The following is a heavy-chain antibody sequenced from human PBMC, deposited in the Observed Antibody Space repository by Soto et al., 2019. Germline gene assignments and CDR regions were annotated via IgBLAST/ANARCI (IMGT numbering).Heavy chain of an antibody. Sequence: GGSLRLSCAASGFTFIDYYMSWILQAPWKGLEWVSYISSSGSTIYYADSVKGRFTISRDNAKNSLYLQMNSLRAEDTAVYYCARDKSGYDPYYYYYMDVWGKGTTVTVSS. V-gene: IGHV3-11*01. CDR3: ARDKSGYDPYYYYYMDV. CDR2: ISSSGSTI. D-gene: IGHD5-12*01. J-gene: IGHJ6*03. CDR1: GFTFIDYY.